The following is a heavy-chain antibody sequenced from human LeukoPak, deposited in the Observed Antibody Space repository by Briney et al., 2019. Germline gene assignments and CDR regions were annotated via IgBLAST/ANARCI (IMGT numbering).Heavy chain of an antibody. CDR3: ARGSGYDYFDY. CDR1: GGSVSSRSYF. J-gene: IGHJ4*02. Sequence: SETLSLTCTVSGGSVSSRSYFWGWIRQPPGKGLEWIGYIYHSVSTYYNPSLKSRVTISVGRSKNQFSLKLSSVTAADTAEYYCARGSGYDYFDYWGQGTLVTVSS. CDR2: IYHSVST. D-gene: IGHD5-12*01. V-gene: IGHV4-30-2*01.